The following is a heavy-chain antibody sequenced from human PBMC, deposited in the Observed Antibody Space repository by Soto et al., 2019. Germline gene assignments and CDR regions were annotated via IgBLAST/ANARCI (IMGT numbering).Heavy chain of an antibody. V-gene: IGHV3-48*01. CDR1: GFVLSSYS. J-gene: IGHJ4*02. CDR3: ARSYSYGFGY. CDR2: IGTGTRTR. D-gene: IGHD5-18*01. Sequence: EVQLVESGGGLVQPGGSLRLSCAASGFVLSSYSMSWVRQAPGKGLEWVSYIGTGTRTRYYADSVKGRFTIARDNGKNSLFLQMNSVRAEDTALYYCARSYSYGFGYWGQGTLVTVSS.